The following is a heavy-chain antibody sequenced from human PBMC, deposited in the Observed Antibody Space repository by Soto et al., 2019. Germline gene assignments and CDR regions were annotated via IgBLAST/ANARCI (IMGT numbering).Heavy chain of an antibody. V-gene: IGHV5-10-1*01. Sequence: PGESLKISCNASGYSFTNHLITWVRQVPGRGLEWMGRIAPGDSDTRYNPSFQGHVTLSTDRSISTVYLQWSSLKASDTAIYFCARQLPGKLDVWGQGTTVTVSS. J-gene: IGHJ6*02. CDR2: IAPGDSDT. D-gene: IGHD1-1*01. CDR3: ARQLPGKLDV. CDR1: GYSFTNHL.